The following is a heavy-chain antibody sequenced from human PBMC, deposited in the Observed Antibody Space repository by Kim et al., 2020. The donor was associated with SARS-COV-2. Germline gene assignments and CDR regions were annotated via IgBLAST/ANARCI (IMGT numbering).Heavy chain of an antibody. CDR3: AKDMGDGYSSGWFDY. D-gene: IGHD6-19*01. Sequence: GGSLRLSCAASGFSFSNYAMSWVRQAPGKGLEWVSVIYSGGSGTYYADSVKGRFTISRDNSKNTLYLQMNSLRAEDTAVYYCAKDMGDGYSSGWFDYWGQGTLVTVSS. CDR1: GFSFSNYA. V-gene: IGHV3-23*03. CDR2: IYSGGSGT. J-gene: IGHJ5*01.